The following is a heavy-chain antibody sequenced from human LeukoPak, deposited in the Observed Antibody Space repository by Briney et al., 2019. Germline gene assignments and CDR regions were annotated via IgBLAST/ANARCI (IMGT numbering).Heavy chain of an antibody. J-gene: IGHJ4*02. CDR1: GGSISSYY. V-gene: IGHV4-59*01. CDR2: IYYSGST. Sequence: PSETLSLTCTVSGGSISSYYWSWIRQPPGEGLEWIGYIYYSGSTNYNPSLKSRVTISVDTSKNQFSLKLSSVTAADTAVYYCARVRRTYYYDSSGYYSPYYFDYWGQGTLVTVSS. D-gene: IGHD3-22*01. CDR3: ARVRRTYYYDSSGYYSPYYFDY.